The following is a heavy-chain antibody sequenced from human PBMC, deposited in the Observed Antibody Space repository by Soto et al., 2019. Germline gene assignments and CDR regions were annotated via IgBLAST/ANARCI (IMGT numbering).Heavy chain of an antibody. D-gene: IGHD3-10*01. Sequence: SVKVSCKASGYTFTSYGISWVRQAPGQGLEWIGWIGVGSGNTNYAQKFQERVTITRDMSTSTAYMELSSLRSEDTAVYYCAAVDYYGSGSYDAFDIWGQGTMVTVSS. V-gene: IGHV1-58*02. CDR3: AAVDYYGSGSYDAFDI. J-gene: IGHJ3*02. CDR1: GYTFTSYG. CDR2: IGVGSGNT.